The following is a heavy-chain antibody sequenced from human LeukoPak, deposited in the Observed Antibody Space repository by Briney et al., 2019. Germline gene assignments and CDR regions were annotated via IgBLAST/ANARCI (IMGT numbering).Heavy chain of an antibody. J-gene: IGHJ6*03. CDR1: GGSISSYY. V-gene: IGHV4-4*07. CDR3: ARMNPHDLPSYYYYYYMDV. D-gene: IGHD1-14*01. CDR2: IYTSGST. Sequence: TPSETLSLTCTVSGGSISSYYWSWIRQPAGKGLEWIGRIYTSGSTNYNPSLKSRVTMSVDTSKNQFSLKLSSVTAADTAVYYCARMNPHDLPSYYYYYYMDVWGKGTTVTVSS.